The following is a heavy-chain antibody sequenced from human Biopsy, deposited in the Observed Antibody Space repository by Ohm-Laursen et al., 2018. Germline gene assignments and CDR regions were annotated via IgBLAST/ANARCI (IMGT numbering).Heavy chain of an antibody. V-gene: IGHV4-38-2*01. J-gene: IGHJ4*02. CDR1: GYSISTGYY. CDR2: IFHTGTT. CDR3: ARRGSGGRSFDH. Sequence: GTLSLTCAVPGYSISTGYYWGWIRQPPGKGLEWIGSIFHTGTTYYNPSLKSRVIISVDTSKNQFSLNLSSVTAADTAVYYCARRGSGGRSFDHWGQGTLVTVSS. D-gene: IGHD2-15*01.